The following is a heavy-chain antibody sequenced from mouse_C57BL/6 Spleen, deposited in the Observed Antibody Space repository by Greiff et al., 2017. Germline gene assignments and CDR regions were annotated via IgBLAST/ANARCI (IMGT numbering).Heavy chain of an antibody. D-gene: IGHD4-1*01. CDR3: MGYYAMDY. J-gene: IGHJ4*01. CDR2: IDPENGDT. Sequence: EVQLQQSGAELVRPGASVKLSCTASGFNIKDDYLHWVKQRPEPGLELIGWIDPENGDTEYASMFQGKATIAAETSSSAAYLQLSSLTSEDTAIYYCMGYYAMDYWGQGTSDTGSS. CDR1: GFNIKDDY. V-gene: IGHV14-4*01.